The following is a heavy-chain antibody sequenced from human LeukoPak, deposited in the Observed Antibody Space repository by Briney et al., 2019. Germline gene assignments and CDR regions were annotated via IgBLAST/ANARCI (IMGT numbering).Heavy chain of an antibody. CDR2: IKQDGSEK. CDR3: ARAPGARWLQLVPYYFDY. V-gene: IGHV3-7*01. CDR1: GFTLRNYW. J-gene: IGHJ4*02. D-gene: IGHD5-24*01. Sequence: PGGSLRLSCAASGFTLRNYWMGWVRQAPGEGLEWVANIKQDGSEKYYVDSVKGRFTISRDNAKNSLYLQMNSLRAEDTAVYYCARAPGARWLQLVPYYFDYWGQGTLVTVSS.